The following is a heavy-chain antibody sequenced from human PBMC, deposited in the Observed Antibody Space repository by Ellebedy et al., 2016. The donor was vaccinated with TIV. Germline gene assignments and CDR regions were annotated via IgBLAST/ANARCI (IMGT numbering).Heavy chain of an antibody. CDR2: IWYDGSNA. CDR3: ATNRGSGSS. D-gene: IGHD1-26*01. Sequence: GESLKISCAASGFTFSSYGMHWVRQAPGKGLEWVAIIWYDGSNAYYADSVKGRFTISRDNTKNTLFLEMHGLRADDAAIYYCATNRGSGSSWGQGTLVTVSS. CDR1: GFTFSSYG. J-gene: IGHJ5*02. V-gene: IGHV3-33*08.